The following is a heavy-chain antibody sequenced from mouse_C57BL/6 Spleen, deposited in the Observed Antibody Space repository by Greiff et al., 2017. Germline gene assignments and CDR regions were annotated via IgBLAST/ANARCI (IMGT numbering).Heavy chain of an antibody. CDR3: SRGYGNYFDY. V-gene: IGHV1-52*01. CDR1: GYTFTSYW. D-gene: IGHD2-1*01. Sequence: QVQLQQPGAELVRPGSSVKLSCKASGYTFTSYWMHWVKQRPIQGLEWIGNIDPSDSETHYNQKFKDKATLTVDKSSSTAYMQLSSLTSEVSAVYYCSRGYGNYFDYWGQGTTLTVSS. J-gene: IGHJ2*01. CDR2: IDPSDSET.